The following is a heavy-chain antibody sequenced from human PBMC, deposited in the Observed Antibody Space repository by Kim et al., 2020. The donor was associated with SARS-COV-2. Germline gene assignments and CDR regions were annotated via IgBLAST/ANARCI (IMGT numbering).Heavy chain of an antibody. D-gene: IGHD3-3*01. Sequence: SETLSLTCTVSGGSISSYYWSWIRQPPGKGLEWIGYIYYSGSTNYNPSLKSRVTISVDTSKNQFSLKLSSVTAADTAVYYCARRGLEVSQDANVTYYYYYYMDVWGKGTTVTVSS. CDR2: IYYSGST. CDR1: GGSISSYY. CDR3: ARRGLEVSQDANVTYYYYYYMDV. V-gene: IGHV4-59*08. J-gene: IGHJ6*03.